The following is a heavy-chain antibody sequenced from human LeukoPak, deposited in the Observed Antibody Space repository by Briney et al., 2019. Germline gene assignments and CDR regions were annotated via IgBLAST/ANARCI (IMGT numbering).Heavy chain of an antibody. D-gene: IGHD3-22*01. V-gene: IGHV4-31*03. J-gene: IGHJ4*02. CDR3: ARDGYYDSSGFDY. Sequence: PSQTLSLTCTVSGGSLSSGGYYLRWIREHPGKGLEWIGYIYYSGSTYYNPSLKSRVTISVDTSKNQFSLKLSSVTAADTAVYYCARDGYYDSSGFDYWGQGTLVTVSS. CDR2: IYYSGST. CDR1: GGSLSSGGYY.